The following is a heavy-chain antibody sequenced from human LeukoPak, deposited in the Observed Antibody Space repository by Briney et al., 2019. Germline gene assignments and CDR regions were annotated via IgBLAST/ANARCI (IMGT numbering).Heavy chain of an antibody. J-gene: IGHJ3*02. D-gene: IGHD3-22*01. CDR3: ARRTRYYDSSGYYNDAFDI. Sequence: ASVKVSCTASGGTFSSYAISWVRQAPGQGLEWMGRIIPILGIANYAQKFQGRVTITADKSTSTAYMELSSLRSEDTAVYYCARRTRYYDSSGYYNDAFDIWGQGTMVTVSS. CDR2: IIPILGIA. CDR1: GGTFSSYA. V-gene: IGHV1-69*04.